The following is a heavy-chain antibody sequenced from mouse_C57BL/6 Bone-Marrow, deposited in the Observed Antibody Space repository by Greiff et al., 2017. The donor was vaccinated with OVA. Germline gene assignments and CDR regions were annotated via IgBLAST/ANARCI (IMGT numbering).Heavy chain of an antibody. D-gene: IGHD1-1*01. Sequence: VQLKQSGPELVKPGASVKISCKASGYSFTGYFMNWVMQSHGKSLEWIGRINPYNGDTFYNQKFKGKATLTVDKSSSTAHMELRSLTSEDSAVYYCARDYYGSFRFAYWGQGTLVTVSA. CDR2: INPYNGDT. V-gene: IGHV1-20*01. J-gene: IGHJ3*01. CDR1: GYSFTGYF. CDR3: ARDYYGSFRFAY.